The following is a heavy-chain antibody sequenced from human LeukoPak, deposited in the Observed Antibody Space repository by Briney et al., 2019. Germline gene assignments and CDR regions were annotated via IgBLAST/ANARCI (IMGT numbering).Heavy chain of an antibody. D-gene: IGHD5-12*01. CDR1: GYSFTSYW. CDR2: IYPGGSDT. CDR3: ARSGYSGYDSFDY. Sequence: GESLKISCKGSGYSFTSYWIAWVRQMPGKGLEWMGIIYPGGSDTKYSPSFQGQVTISADKSISTAYLQWSSLKASDTAMYYCARSGYSGYDSFDYWGQGTLVTVSS. V-gene: IGHV5-51*01. J-gene: IGHJ4*02.